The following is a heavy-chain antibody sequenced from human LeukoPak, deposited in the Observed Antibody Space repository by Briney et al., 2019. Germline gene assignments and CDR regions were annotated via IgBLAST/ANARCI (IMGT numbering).Heavy chain of an antibody. V-gene: IGHV3-21*01. CDR1: GFTFSRYS. CDR3: ARGPQFCSGGSCFGYYFDY. CDR2: ISASGSHI. D-gene: IGHD2-15*01. J-gene: IGHJ4*02. Sequence: GGSLRLSCAASGFTFSRYSMNWVRQPPGKGLEWVSSISASGSHIYYADSVKGRFSISRDSARYSVYVQMSSLRAEDTAVYYCARGPQFCSGGSCFGYYFDYWGQGALVTVSS.